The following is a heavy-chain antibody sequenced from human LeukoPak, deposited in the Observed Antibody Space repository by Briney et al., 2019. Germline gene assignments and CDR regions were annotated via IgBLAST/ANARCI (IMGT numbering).Heavy chain of an antibody. D-gene: IGHD2-15*01. J-gene: IGHJ3*02. CDR3: ARHCCSGPAKRVFDI. V-gene: IGHV4-34*01. CDR1: GGSFSRYS. CDR2: SNHSGSS. Sequence: SETLSLTCAVYGGSFSRYSWSWVRQPPGKGLEWIGESNHSGSSRYSPSLKSRVTMSLDTSKNQFSLRLGSVTAADTAVYHCARHCCSGPAKRVFDIWGQGTMVTVSS.